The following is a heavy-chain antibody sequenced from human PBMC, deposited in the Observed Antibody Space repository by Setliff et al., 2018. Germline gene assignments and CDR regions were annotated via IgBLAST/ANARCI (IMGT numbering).Heavy chain of an antibody. D-gene: IGHD2-8*01. J-gene: IGHJ4*02. CDR2: ISSYTGKT. Sequence: EASVKVSCKASGYTFNDYGNTWVRQVPGQGLEWMGWISSYTGKTYYAEKLQGGVTLTTDTSTSTAYLDLRSLESDDTAVYYCSRLVRFCTKTACQRLSGGEFWGQGTLVTVSS. V-gene: IGHV1-18*01. CDR1: GYTFNDYG. CDR3: SRLVRFCTKTACQRLSGGEF.